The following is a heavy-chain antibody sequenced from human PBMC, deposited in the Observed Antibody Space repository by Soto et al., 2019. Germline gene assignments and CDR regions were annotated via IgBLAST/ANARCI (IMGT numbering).Heavy chain of an antibody. D-gene: IGHD2-15*01. CDR3: ARGAGIVVVWKGAFDI. Sequence: GASVKVSCKASGYTFTGYCMHWVRQDPGQGLEWMGWINAGNGNTKYSQKFQGRVTITRDTSASTAYMELSSLRSEDTAVYYCARGAGIVVVWKGAFDIWGQGTMVTVSS. CDR2: INAGNGNT. J-gene: IGHJ3*02. CDR1: GYTFTGYC. V-gene: IGHV1-3*01.